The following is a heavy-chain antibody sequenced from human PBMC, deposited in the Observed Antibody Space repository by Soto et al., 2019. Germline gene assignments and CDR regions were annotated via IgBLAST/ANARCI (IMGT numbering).Heavy chain of an antibody. CDR3: ARDTAVYYYVRSSGWFDR. Sequence: QVQLVQSGAEVKKPGSSVKVSCKASGGTFSNYAINWVRQVPGRGLEWRGGVIPIHGTANYEQKFQGRVTITADESTSTAYQELSSLRSEDTAVYYCARDTAVYYYVRSSGWFDRSGQGTLVTVSS. V-gene: IGHV1-69*01. CDR2: VIPIHGTA. D-gene: IGHD3-16*01. CDR1: GGTFSNYA. J-gene: IGHJ5*02.